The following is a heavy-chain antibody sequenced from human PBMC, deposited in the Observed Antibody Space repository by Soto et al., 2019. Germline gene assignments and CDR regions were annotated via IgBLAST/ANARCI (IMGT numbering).Heavy chain of an antibody. Sequence: QVQLVQSGAEVKKPGASVKVSCKASGYTFTSYDINWVRQATGPGLEWMGWMNPNSGNTGYAQKFPGRVTMTRNTSISTAYMELSSLRSEDTAVYYCARDYDILMSNWFDPWGQGTLVTVSS. J-gene: IGHJ5*02. D-gene: IGHD3-9*01. V-gene: IGHV1-8*01. CDR1: GYTFTSYD. CDR2: MNPNSGNT. CDR3: ARDYDILMSNWFDP.